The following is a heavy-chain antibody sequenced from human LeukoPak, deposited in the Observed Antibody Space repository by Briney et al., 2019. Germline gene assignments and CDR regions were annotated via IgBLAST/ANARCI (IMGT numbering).Heavy chain of an antibody. D-gene: IGHD3-22*01. V-gene: IGHV4-34*01. CDR1: GGSFSDYY. J-gene: IGHJ4*02. CDR3: ARSLGYYDSSGSTSLGYFDY. Sequence: SETLSLTCAVYGGSFSDYYWSCIRQPPGKGLEWIGEINHSGSTNYNPSLKSRVTISIDTSKNQFSLKLSSVTTADTAVYYCARSLGYYDSSGSTSLGYFDYWGQGNLVTVSS. CDR2: INHSGST.